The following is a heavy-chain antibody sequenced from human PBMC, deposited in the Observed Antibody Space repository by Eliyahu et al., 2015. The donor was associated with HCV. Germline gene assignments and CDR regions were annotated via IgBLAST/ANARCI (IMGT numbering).Heavy chain of an antibody. J-gene: IGHJ6*02. CDR3: ARDLGSNKYYYYGMDV. CDR2: IWYDGSNK. V-gene: IGHV3-33*01. Sequence: QVQLVESGGGVVQPGRSLRLSCAASGFXFXXXGMHWVRQAPGKGLEWVAVIWYDGSNKYYADSVKGRFTISRDNSKNTLYLQMNSLRAEDTAVYYCARDLGSNKYYYYGMDVWGQGTTVTVSS. D-gene: IGHD7-27*01. CDR1: GFXFXXXG.